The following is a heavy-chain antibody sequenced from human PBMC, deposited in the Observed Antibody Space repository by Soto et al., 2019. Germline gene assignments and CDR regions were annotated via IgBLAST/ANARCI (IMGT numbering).Heavy chain of an antibody. CDR3: ARGNIAAVVSYYYYYGMDV. CDR2: IIPIFGTA. J-gene: IGHJ6*02. V-gene: IGHV1-69*06. Sequence: VASVKVSCKASGGTFSSYAISWVRQAPGQGLEWMGGIIPIFGTANYAQKFQGRVTITADKSTSTAYMELSSLRSEDTAVYYCARGNIAAVVSYYYYYGMDVWGQGTTVTVSS. D-gene: IGHD6-13*01. CDR1: GGTFSSYA.